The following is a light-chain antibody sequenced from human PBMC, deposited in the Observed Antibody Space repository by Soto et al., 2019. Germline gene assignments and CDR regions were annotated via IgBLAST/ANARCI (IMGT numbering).Light chain of an antibody. V-gene: IGKV2-28*01. CDR2: LGS. CDR3: CQGQNTPPLT. Sequence: DIVMTQSPLSLPVTPGEPASISCRSSQSLLHSNGYNYLDWYLQKPGQSPQLLIYLGSNRSSGVPDSCISSGSCADFTLNISRVEAADVCVYYCCQGQNTPPLTFGGGTKVEIK. CDR1: QSLLHSNGYNY. J-gene: IGKJ4*01.